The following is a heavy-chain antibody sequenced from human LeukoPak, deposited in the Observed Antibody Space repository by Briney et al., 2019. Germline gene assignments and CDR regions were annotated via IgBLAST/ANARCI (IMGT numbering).Heavy chain of an antibody. D-gene: IGHD3-10*01. CDR2: IIPILGIA. J-gene: IGHJ6*02. V-gene: IGHV1-69*04. CDR3: GGGWDYYGSGSRYYYYYGMDV. CDR1: GGTFSSYA. Sequence: SVKVSCKASGGTFSSYAISWVRQAPGQGLEWVGRIIPILGIANYAQKFQGRVTITADKSTSTAYMELSSLRSEDTAVYYCGGGWDYYGSGSRYYYYYGMDVWGQGTTATVSS.